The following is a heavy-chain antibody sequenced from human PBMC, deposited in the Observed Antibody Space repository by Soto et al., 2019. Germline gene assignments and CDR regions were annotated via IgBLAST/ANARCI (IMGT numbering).Heavy chain of an antibody. V-gene: IGHV3-30-3*01. CDR2: ISYDGSNK. CDR3: ARASRGYSYGSNY. J-gene: IGHJ4*02. Sequence: QVQLVESGGGVVQPGRSLRLSCAASGFTFSSYAMHWVRQAPGKGLEWVAVISYDGSNKYYADSVKGRFTISRDNSKNTLYLQMNSLRAEDTAVYYCARASRGYSYGSNYWGQGTPVTVSS. D-gene: IGHD5-18*01. CDR1: GFTFSSYA.